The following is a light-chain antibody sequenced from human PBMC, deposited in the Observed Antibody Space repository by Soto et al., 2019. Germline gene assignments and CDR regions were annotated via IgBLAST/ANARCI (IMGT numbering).Light chain of an antibody. J-gene: IGLJ3*02. CDR3: CAYAGSGTVV. CDR1: SNDVGRYNL. CDR2: EAT. V-gene: IGLV2-23*01. Sequence: QSVLTQPASVSGSPEQSITISCTGTSNDVGRYNLVSWYQQHPGKAPQVMMYEATKRPSGVSNRFSGSKSGNTASLTISGLQAEDEADYYCCAYAGSGTVVFGGGTKLTVL.